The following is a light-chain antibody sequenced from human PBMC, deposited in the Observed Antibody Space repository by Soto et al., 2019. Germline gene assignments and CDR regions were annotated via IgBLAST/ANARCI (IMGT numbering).Light chain of an antibody. CDR1: SSDVGGYNY. J-gene: IGLJ2*01. CDR3: AAWDDSLSGVV. CDR2: EVS. Sequence: QSALTQPASVSGSPGQSITISCTGSSSDVGGYNYVSWYQQHPGKAPKLMIYEVSNRPSGVPDRFSGSKSGTSASLAISGLRTEDEAQYYCAAWDDSLSGVVFGGGTKLTVL. V-gene: IGLV2-14*01.